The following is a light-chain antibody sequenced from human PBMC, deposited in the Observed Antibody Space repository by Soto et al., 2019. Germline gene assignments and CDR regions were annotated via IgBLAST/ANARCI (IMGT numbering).Light chain of an antibody. CDR2: GAS. V-gene: IGKV3-20*01. CDR1: QSVSSSY. J-gene: IGKJ1*01. Sequence: EIVLTQSPGTLSLSPGERATLSCRASQSVSSSYLAWYQQKPGQAPRLLIYGASSRATGIPDRFSGSGSGTDFTLTISRLEPEDFAVYYCQQYGSAPPTFGQGTTV. CDR3: QQYGSAPPT.